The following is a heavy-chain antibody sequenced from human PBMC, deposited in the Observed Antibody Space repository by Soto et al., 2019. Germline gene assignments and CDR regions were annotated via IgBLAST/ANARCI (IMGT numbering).Heavy chain of an antibody. CDR2: IYPGDSDT. CDR3: ARHLDGPDAFAI. CDR1: AYRLTNYW. Sequence: EARKVSCKGSAYRLTNYWIDWVRQMPGKGLEWMGIIYPGDSDTRYSPSFQGQVTISADKSISTAYLQWSSLKASDTAMYFCARHLDGPDAFAIWGPGTMVPVSS. J-gene: IGHJ3*02. V-gene: IGHV5-51*01.